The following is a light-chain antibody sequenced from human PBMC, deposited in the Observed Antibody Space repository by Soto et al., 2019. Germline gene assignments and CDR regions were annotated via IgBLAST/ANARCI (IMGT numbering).Light chain of an antibody. CDR1: SSDVGGYNY. CDR2: EVS. Sequence: QSALTQPASVSGSPGQSITISCTGTSSDVGGYNYVSWYQQHPGKAPQLMIYEVSNRPSGVSNRFSGSKSGNTASLTISGLQAEDEAEYYCSSYTRNSTLVFGGGTKLTVL. CDR3: SSYTRNSTLV. J-gene: IGLJ2*01. V-gene: IGLV2-14*01.